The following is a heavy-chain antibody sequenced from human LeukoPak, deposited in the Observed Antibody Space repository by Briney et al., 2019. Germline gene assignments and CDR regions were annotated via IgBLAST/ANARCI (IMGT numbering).Heavy chain of an antibody. CDR2: INHSGST. J-gene: IGHJ1*01. CDR1: GGSFSGYY. V-gene: IGHV4-34*01. CDR3: ARQRSRYSSGWQYFQH. Sequence: SETLSLTCAVYGGSFSGYYWSWIRQPPGKGLEWIGEINHSGSTNYNPSLKSRVNISVDTSKNQFSLKLSSVTAADTAVYYCARQRSRYSSGWQYFQHWGQGTLVTVSS. D-gene: IGHD6-19*01.